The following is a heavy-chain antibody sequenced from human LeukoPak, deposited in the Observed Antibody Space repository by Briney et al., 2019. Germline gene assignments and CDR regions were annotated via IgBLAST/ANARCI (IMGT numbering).Heavy chain of an antibody. V-gene: IGHV3-74*01. CDR1: GFTFSSDL. J-gene: IGHJ4*02. CDR3: VRKFATGD. D-gene: IGHD1-14*01. CDR2: VKSDGTAT. Sequence: PGGSLRLSCAASGFTFSSDLMHWVRQAQGTGLVWVSSVKSDGTATNYADSVKGRFTISRDNAKNTLYLQMNSLRVEDTAVYYCVRKFATGDWGQGTLVTVSS.